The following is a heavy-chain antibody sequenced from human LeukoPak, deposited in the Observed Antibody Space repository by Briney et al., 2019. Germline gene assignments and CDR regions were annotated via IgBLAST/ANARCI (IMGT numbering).Heavy chain of an antibody. CDR3: ARDFRETQRRSMRRYYYYYMDV. Sequence: SQTLSLTCTVSGGSISSDDYYWSWIRQPAGKGLEWIGRVYTSGSTNYNPSLRSRVTISVDTSKNQFSLKLSSVTAADTAVYYCARDFRETQRRSMRRYYYYYMDVWGKGTTVTVSS. CDR1: GGSISSDDYY. D-gene: IGHD5-24*01. V-gene: IGHV4-61*02. CDR2: VYTSGST. J-gene: IGHJ6*03.